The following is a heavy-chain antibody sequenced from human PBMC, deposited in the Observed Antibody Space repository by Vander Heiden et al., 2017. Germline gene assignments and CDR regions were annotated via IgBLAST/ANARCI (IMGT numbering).Heavy chain of an antibody. Sequence: EVQLVQSGAAVKQPGESLKISCKGSGYSFTSYWFGWVLQMPGKGLEWMGIIYPGDSDTRYRTSFHVLGTFSADKSISSAYRLWSILKASKTAMYYCARHLGSSGYYYYHYGMDFWGQGTPVTVAS. CDR3: ARHLGSSGYYYYHYGMDF. CDR2: IYPGDSDT. D-gene: IGHD6-13*01. J-gene: IGHJ6*02. CDR1: GYSFTSYW. V-gene: IGHV5-51*01.